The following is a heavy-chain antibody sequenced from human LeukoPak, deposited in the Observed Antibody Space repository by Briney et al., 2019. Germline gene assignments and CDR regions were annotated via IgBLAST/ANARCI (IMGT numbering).Heavy chain of an antibody. V-gene: IGHV4-61*02. CDR1: AGSISSGSHY. CDR3: ARERGSLTGYLSIDY. CDR2: IYISGST. J-gene: IGHJ4*02. D-gene: IGHD3-9*01. Sequence: PSQTLSLTCTVSAGSISSGSHYWTWIRQPAGKGLEWIGRIYISGSTNYNASLKSRVTISVDTSKNQFSLKLSSVTAADTAVYYCARERGSLTGYLSIDYWGQGTLVTVSS.